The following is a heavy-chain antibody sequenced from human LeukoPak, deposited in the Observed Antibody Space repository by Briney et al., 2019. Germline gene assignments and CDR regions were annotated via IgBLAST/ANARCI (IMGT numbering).Heavy chain of an antibody. Sequence: SETLSLTCTVSGGSISSYYWSWIRQPPGKGLEWIGYIYYSGSTNYNPSLKSRVTISVDTSKNQFSLKLSSVTAADTAVYYCARVRIQLWYPTAYYYGMDVWGQGTTVTVSS. D-gene: IGHD5-18*01. CDR3: ARVRIQLWYPTAYYYGMDV. CDR1: GGSISSYY. J-gene: IGHJ6*02. V-gene: IGHV4-59*01. CDR2: IYYSGST.